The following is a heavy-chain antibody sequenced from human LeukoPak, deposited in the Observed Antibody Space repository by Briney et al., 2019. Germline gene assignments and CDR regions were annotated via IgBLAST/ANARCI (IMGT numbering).Heavy chain of an antibody. Sequence: GASLQISCKGSGSSFTSYWIGWVRQLPGKGLEWMGIIYPGDSDTRYSPSFQGQVTISADKSISTAYLQWSSLKASDTAMYYCARHGGEAVAGTDYWGQGTLVTVSS. CDR3: ARHGGEAVAGTDY. D-gene: IGHD6-19*01. CDR1: GSSFTSYW. V-gene: IGHV5-51*01. J-gene: IGHJ4*02. CDR2: IYPGDSDT.